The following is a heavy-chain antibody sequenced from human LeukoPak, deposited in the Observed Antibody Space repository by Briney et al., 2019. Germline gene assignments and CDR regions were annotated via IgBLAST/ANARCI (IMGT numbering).Heavy chain of an antibody. CDR3: ARDRGATANDAFDI. V-gene: IGHV3-7*01. CDR2: IKEDGSEK. J-gene: IGHJ3*02. D-gene: IGHD1-26*01. Sequence: GGSFRLSCEDSGLTFSQVWMSWVRQAPGKGLEWVANIKEDGSEKYYVDFVKGRFTISRDNAKNSLYLQMNSLRAEDTAVYYCARDRGATANDAFDIWGQGTMITVSS. CDR1: GLTFSQVW.